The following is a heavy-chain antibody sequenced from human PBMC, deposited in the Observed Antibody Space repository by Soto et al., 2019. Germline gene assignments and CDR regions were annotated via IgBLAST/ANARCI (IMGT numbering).Heavy chain of an antibody. Sequence: SETLSLTCTVSGCSISSSSYYWGWIRQPPGKGLEWIGSIYYSGSTYYNPSLKSRVTISVDTSKNQFSLKLSSVTAADTAVYYCARHPEWFDPWGQGTLVTVSS. CDR2: IYYSGST. V-gene: IGHV4-39*01. J-gene: IGHJ5*02. CDR3: ARHPEWFDP. CDR1: GCSISSSSYY.